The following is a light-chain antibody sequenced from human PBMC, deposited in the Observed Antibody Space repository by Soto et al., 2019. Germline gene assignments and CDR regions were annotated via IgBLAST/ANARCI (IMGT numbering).Light chain of an antibody. V-gene: IGKV3-20*01. CDR3: QQYGSSLWT. J-gene: IGKJ1*01. CDR1: QSVTSRY. CDR2: GVS. Sequence: EIVLTQSPGTLSLSPGERATLSCRASQSVTSRYLAWYQQKRGQDPRILSYGVSSRATGIPDRFSGSEAGTDFTLTISILEPEDFSVNYWQQYGSSLWTFSVGTKVEIK.